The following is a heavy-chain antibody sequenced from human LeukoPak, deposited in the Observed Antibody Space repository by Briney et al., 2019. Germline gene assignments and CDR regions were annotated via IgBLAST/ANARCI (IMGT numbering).Heavy chain of an antibody. D-gene: IGHD3-22*01. V-gene: IGHV4-39*01. J-gene: IGHJ4*02. Sequence: SETLSLTCTVSGGSISRYYWGWIRQPPGKGLECIGGIYYTGSTYYNPSLKSRVTISVDTSKSQFSLKLSSVTAADTAVYYCARQTSIYSDSSGFYNYWGQGILVTVSS. CDR3: ARQTSIYSDSSGFYNY. CDR2: IYYTGST. CDR1: GGSISRYY.